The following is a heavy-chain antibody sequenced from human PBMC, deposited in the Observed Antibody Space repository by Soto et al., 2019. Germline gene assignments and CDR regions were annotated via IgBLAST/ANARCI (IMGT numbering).Heavy chain of an antibody. CDR3: VSFEAIGS. V-gene: IGHV3-7*01. Sequence: XXSLRLSCAASGFIFSDYWMAWVLQAPGKGLEWVANIKEDGSRKYYMESAKGRITISRDNAKNSLFLKMNSLRVEDTAVYYCVSFEAIGSWGQGTQVTVSS. CDR1: GFIFSDYW. CDR2: IKEDGSRK. J-gene: IGHJ4*02.